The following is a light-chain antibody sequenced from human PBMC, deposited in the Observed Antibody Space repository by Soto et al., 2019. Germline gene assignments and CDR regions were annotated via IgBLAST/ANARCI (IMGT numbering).Light chain of an antibody. CDR3: SSYTTTSTPFV. CDR2: GVN. CDR1: CSDVGGYNF. V-gene: IGLV2-14*01. Sequence: QSSLTHPASMSESPGQSLTISSTGTCSDVGGYNFVSWYQHHPCKPPKLMIYGVNNRPSGVSNRFSRSKSGNTASLTISGLQAEDEAEYYCSSYTTTSTPFVFGTGTKVTVL. J-gene: IGLJ1*01.